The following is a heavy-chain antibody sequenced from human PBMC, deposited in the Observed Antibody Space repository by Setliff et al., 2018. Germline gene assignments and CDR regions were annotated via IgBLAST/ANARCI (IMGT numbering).Heavy chain of an antibody. V-gene: IGHV1-2*06. J-gene: IGHJ3*02. D-gene: IGHD3-10*01. CDR3: ARPRSNYNRGAFSI. CDR1: GYSFIDYY. CDR2: VNPKNGGI. Sequence: ASVKVSCKASGYSFIDYYIHWVRQAPGQGPEWMGRVNPKNGGILYSQKFEGRVSMTGDRTISTVYMDPRSLTFDDTAVYYCARPRSNYNRGAFSIWGQGTMVTVSS.